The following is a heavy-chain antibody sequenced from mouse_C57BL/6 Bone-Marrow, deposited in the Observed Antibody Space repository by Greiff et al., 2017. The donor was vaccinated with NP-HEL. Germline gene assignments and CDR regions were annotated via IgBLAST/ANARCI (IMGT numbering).Heavy chain of an antibody. Sequence: QVQLQQSGAELARPGASVKLSCKASGYTFTSYGISWVKQRPGQGLEWIGEIYPRSGNTYYNEKFKGKATLTADKSSSTAYLELRSLTSYDSAVYFCARTGGYYAMDYWGQGTTVTVSS. CDR1: GYTFTSYG. CDR2: IYPRSGNT. V-gene: IGHV1-81*01. CDR3: ARTGGYYAMDY. J-gene: IGHJ4*01.